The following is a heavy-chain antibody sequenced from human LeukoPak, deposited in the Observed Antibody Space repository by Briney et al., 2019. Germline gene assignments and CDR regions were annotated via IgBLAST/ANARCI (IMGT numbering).Heavy chain of an antibody. D-gene: IGHD3-3*01. CDR2: INPSGGST. Sequence: ASVKVSCKASGYTFTSYYMHWVRQAPGQGLEWMGIINPSGGSTSYAQKFQGRVTMTRDTSTSTAYLELSSLRSDDTAVYYCARNPYETGHFDPWGQGTLVTVSS. J-gene: IGHJ5*02. V-gene: IGHV1-46*01. CDR3: ARNPYETGHFDP. CDR1: GYTFTSYY.